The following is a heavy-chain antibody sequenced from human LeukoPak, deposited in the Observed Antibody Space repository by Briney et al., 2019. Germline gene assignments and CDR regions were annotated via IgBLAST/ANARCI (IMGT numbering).Heavy chain of an antibody. Sequence: ADYVKGRFTISRDNAKNSLYLQMNSLRAEDTAVYYCASGGGYRYYYYYGMDVWGQGTRSPSP. D-gene: IGHD3-22*01. CDR3: ASGGGYRYYYYYGMDV. J-gene: IGHJ6*02. V-gene: IGHV3-11*06.